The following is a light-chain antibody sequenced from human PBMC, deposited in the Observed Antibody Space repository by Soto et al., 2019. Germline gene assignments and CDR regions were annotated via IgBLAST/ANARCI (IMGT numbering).Light chain of an antibody. J-gene: IGLJ1*01. CDR2: DVS. CDR1: SSDVGGYNY. V-gene: IGLV2-14*01. CDR3: SSYTSTRGV. Sequence: QSVLTQPASVSGSPGQLITISCTGTSSDVGGYNYVSWYQQHPGKAPKLMIYDVSNRPSGVSNRFSGSKSGNTASLTISGLQAEDEADYYCSSYTSTRGVFGTGTKVTV.